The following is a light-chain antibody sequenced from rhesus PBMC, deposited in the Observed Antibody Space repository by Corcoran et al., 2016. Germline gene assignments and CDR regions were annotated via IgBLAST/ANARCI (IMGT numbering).Light chain of an antibody. CDR1: PSISSW. Sequence: DIQMTQSPSSLSASVGDTVTITCRASPSISSWLACYQQKPGKTPKILIDKASTLQSGVPSRLSGIGSGTDFTLTISSLQSEDFATYYCQQYSSSPYSFGQGTKVEIK. CDR3: QQYSSSPYS. J-gene: IGKJ2*01. V-gene: IGKV1-22*01. CDR2: KAS.